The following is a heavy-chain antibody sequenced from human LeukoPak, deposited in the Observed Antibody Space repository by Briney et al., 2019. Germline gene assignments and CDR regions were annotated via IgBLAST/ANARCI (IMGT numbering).Heavy chain of an antibody. V-gene: IGHV3-23*01. CDR1: GVTFSSYA. J-gene: IGHJ4*02. CDR2: ICGSGGST. CDR3: ANQYYGSGKC. D-gene: IGHD3-10*01. Sequence: GGSLRLSCAASGVTFSSYAMSWVRQAPGKGLEWVSAICGSGGSTYYADSVKGRFTTSRDNSQNTLYLQMTSLRAEDTAVYYCANQYYGSGKCWGQGTLVTVSS.